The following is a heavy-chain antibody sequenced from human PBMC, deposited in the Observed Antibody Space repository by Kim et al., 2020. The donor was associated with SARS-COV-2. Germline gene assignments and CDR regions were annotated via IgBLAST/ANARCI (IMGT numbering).Heavy chain of an antibody. CDR3: AGDPAATLRWFEL. Sequence: GGSLRLSCAASGFTFSTYAMSWVRQLLGKGLEWVSVITGSGDSRYHADSVKGRFIISRDNSETTRYLQMNSLRVEDTAVYYCAGDPAATLRWFELWGQGTLVIVSS. CDR1: GFTFSTYA. J-gene: IGHJ5*02. CDR2: ITGSGDSR. D-gene: IGHD6-25*01. V-gene: IGHV3-23*01.